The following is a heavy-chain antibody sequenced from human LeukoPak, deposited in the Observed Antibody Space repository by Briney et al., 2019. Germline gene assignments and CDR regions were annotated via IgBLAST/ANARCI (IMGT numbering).Heavy chain of an antibody. CDR2: IIPIFGTA. J-gene: IGHJ4*02. D-gene: IGHD3-10*01. CDR1: GGTFSSYA. V-gene: IGHV1-69*13. Sequence: SVKVSCTASGGTFSSYAISWVRQAPGQGLEWMGGIIPIFGTANYAQKFQGRVTITADESTSTAYMELSSLRSEDTAVYYCAREMLDYGSGLGYWGQGTLVTVSS. CDR3: AREMLDYGSGLGY.